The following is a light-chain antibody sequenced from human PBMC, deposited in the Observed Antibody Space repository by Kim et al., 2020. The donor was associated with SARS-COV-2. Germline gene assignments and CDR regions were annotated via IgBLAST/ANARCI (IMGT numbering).Light chain of an antibody. CDR3: QQRASWPWT. CDR2: DAS. J-gene: IGKJ1*01. V-gene: IGKV3-11*01. CDR1: QGVSTS. Sequence: SLSPGERATLSCRASQGVSTSLAWYQQKPGQAPRLLIYDASNRATGIPARFSGSGSGTDLTLTISSLEPEDFAVYYCQQRASWPWTFGQGTKVDIK.